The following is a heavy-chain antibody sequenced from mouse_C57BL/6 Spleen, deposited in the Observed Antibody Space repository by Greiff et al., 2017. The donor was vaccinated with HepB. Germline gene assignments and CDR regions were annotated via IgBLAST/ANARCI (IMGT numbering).Heavy chain of an antibody. V-gene: IGHV1-69*01. J-gene: IGHJ2*01. CDR3: ARRGYSNYPGLDY. CDR2: IDPSDSYT. Sequence: QVQLQQPGAELVMPGASVKLSCKASGYTFTSYWMHWVKQRPGQGLEWIGEIDPSDSYTNYNQKFKGKSTLTVDKSSSTAYMQLSSLTSEDSAVYYCARRGYSNYPGLDYWGQGTTLTVSS. D-gene: IGHD2-5*01. CDR1: GYTFTSYW.